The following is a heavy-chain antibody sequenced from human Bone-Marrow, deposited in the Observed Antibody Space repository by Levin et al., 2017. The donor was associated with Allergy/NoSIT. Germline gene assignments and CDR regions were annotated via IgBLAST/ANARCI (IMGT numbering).Heavy chain of an antibody. CDR1: GDSIRASP. J-gene: IGHJ4*02. CDR2: INYSGTT. CDR3: ATQGQ. Sequence: SQTLSLPCTVSGDSIRASPWNWMRQSPGKGLEWIGNINYSGTTHYNPSLESRVTISIDTSKTQFSLRLTSVTAADTAVYYCATQGQWGQGTLVTVSS. V-gene: IGHV4-59*08.